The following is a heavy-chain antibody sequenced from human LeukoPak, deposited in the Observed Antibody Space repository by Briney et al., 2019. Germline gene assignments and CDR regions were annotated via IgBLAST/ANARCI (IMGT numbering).Heavy chain of an antibody. CDR1: GYTFTSYY. V-gene: IGHV1-46*01. Sequence: ASVKVSCKASGYTFTSYYMHWVRQAPGQGLEWMGIINPSGGSTSYAQKFQGRVTMTRDMSTSTVYMELSRLRSDDTAVYYCAKSPGGRHHNWGQGTLVTVSS. D-gene: IGHD3-16*01. J-gene: IGHJ4*02. CDR2: INPSGGST. CDR3: AKSPGGRHHN.